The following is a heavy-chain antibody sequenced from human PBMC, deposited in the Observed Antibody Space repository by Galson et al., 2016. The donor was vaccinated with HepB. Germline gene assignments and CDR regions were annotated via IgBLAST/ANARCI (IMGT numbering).Heavy chain of an antibody. D-gene: IGHD3/OR15-3a*01. CDR3: AKDWTKMVAEAAFDI. Sequence: SLRLSCAASGSTFSTYAMSWVRQAPGKGLQWVSGISVTGTTYYSDSVRGRFTISRDSSKNTLYLQMNSLRAEDTALYYCAKDWTKMVAEAAFDIWGQGTMVTVSS. CDR2: ISVTGTT. CDR1: GSTFSTYA. V-gene: IGHV3-23*01. J-gene: IGHJ3*02.